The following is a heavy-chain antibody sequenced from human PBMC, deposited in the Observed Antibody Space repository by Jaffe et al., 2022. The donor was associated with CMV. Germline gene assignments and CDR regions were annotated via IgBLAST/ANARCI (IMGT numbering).Heavy chain of an antibody. CDR2: IYWNDDK. J-gene: IGHJ3*02. V-gene: IGHV2-5*01. CDR3: AHRPPPDYYDSSGYYLGAFDI. CDR1: GFSLSTSGVG. D-gene: IGHD3-22*01. Sequence: QITLKESGPTLVKPTQTLTLTCTFSGFSLSTSGVGVGWIRQPPGKALEWLALIYWNDDKRYSPSLKSRLTITKDTSKNQVVLTMTNMDPVDTATYYCAHRPPPDYYDSSGYYLGAFDIWGQGTMVTVSS.